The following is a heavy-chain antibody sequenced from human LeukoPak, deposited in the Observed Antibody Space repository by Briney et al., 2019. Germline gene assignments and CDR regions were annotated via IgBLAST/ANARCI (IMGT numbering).Heavy chain of an antibody. V-gene: IGHV3-33*01. CDR2: IAYDGSRA. J-gene: IGHJ4*02. CDR3: TRYNNDHFDY. Sequence: GGSLRLSCAGSGFTFGGYGMHWFRQTPGKGLEWVAVIAYDGSRAFYADSVKGQFTISRDNSKNTMSVQMDDLRAEDTAVYYCTRYNNDHFDYWGQGTLVSVSS. D-gene: IGHD1-14*01. CDR1: GFTFGGYG.